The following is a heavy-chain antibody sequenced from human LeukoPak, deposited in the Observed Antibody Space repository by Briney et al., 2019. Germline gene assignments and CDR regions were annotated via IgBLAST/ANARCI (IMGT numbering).Heavy chain of an antibody. V-gene: IGHV3-21*01. Sequence: GGSLRLSCAASGFTFSTYSMNWVRQAPGKGLEWVSSISSSSSYIYYADSVKGRFTISRDNAKNSLYLQMNSLRAEDTAVYYCARDGGFDAFDIWGQGTTVTVSS. J-gene: IGHJ3*02. CDR3: ARDGGFDAFDI. CDR1: GFTFSTYS. CDR2: ISSSSSYI. D-gene: IGHD3-3*01.